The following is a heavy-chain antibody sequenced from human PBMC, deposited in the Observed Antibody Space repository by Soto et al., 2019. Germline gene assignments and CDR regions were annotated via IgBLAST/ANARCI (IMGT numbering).Heavy chain of an antibody. CDR1: GFTFSSYS. D-gene: IGHD6-13*01. J-gene: IGHJ4*02. CDR2: ISSSSSYI. CDR3: ARDRAPAGWSYFDY. Sequence: EVQLVESGGGLVKPGGSLRLSCAASGFTFSSYSMNWVRQAPGKGLEWVSSISSSSSYIYYADSVKGRFTISRDNAKNSLYLQMNSLRAEDTAVYYCARDRAPAGWSYFDYWGQGTLVTVSS. V-gene: IGHV3-21*01.